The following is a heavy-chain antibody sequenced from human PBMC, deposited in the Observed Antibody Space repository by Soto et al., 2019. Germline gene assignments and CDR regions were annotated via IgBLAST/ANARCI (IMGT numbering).Heavy chain of an antibody. CDR3: ARYYSTSSSGHTYYFDY. CDR1: GYTFTSYG. D-gene: IGHD3-22*01. CDR2: ISAYNGNT. Sequence: EASVKVSCKASGYTFTSYGISWVRQAPGQGLEWMGWISAYNGNTNYAQKLQGRVTMTTDTSTSTAYMELRSLRSDDTAVYYCARYYSTSSSGHTYYFDYWGQGTLVTVSS. V-gene: IGHV1-18*01. J-gene: IGHJ4*02.